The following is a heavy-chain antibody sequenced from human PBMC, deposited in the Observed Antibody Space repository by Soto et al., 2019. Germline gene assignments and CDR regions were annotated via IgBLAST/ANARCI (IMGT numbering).Heavy chain of an antibody. J-gene: IGHJ3*02. CDR3: ARIVAAGTRRSPFVI. V-gene: IGHV1-46*03. CDR2: INPSGVST. CDR1: GYTFTSYY. D-gene: IGHD6-13*01. Sequence: SVKVSCKASGYTFTSYYMHWLRQAPGQGLEWMGIINPSGVSTSYAQKFQGRVTMTRDTSTSTVYMELSSLRSEDTAVYYCARIVAAGTRRSPFVIWGQAPMVSVSS.